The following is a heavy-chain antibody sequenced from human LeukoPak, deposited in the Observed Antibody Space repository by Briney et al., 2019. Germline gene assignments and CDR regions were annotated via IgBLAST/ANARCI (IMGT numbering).Heavy chain of an antibody. J-gene: IGHJ5*02. V-gene: IGHV3-23*01. Sequence: GGSLRLSCAASGFTFSSYAMSWVRQAPGKGLEWVSAISGSGGSTYYADSVKGRFTISRDNSKNTLYLQMNNLRAGDTAVYYCARAVAGTHWFDPWGQGTLVTVSS. CDR2: ISGSGGST. CDR3: ARAVAGTHWFDP. CDR1: GFTFSSYA. D-gene: IGHD6-19*01.